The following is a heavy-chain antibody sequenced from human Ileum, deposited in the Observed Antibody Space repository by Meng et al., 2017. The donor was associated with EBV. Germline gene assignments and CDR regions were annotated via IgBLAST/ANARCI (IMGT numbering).Heavy chain of an antibody. D-gene: IGHD1-26*01. CDR2: IHHTRGP. CDR1: GDSISNEHW. J-gene: IGHJ4*02. V-gene: IGHV4-4*02. CDR3: ASNGAFSLDH. Sequence: VQLPGSGPGLVGPSGTLSLTCSVSGDSISNEHWWSWVRQSPGKGLEWIGEIHHTRGPNYNPSLKSRVIISVDKSNNHFSLRLSAVTAADTAVYYCASNGAFSLDHWGQGTLVTVSS.